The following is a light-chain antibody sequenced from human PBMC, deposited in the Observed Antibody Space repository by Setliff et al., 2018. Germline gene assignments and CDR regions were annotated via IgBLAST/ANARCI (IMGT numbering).Light chain of an antibody. CDR2: EVS. CDR1: SSDVGGYNY. Sequence: QSVLTQPASVSGSPGQSITLSCSGTSSDVGGYNYVSWYQQPPGKAPKLMIYEVSKWPSGVPDRFSGSKSGNTASLTVSGLQAEDEADYYCSSYAGSNNYVFGTGTKVTVL. V-gene: IGLV2-8*01. J-gene: IGLJ1*01. CDR3: SSYAGSNNYV.